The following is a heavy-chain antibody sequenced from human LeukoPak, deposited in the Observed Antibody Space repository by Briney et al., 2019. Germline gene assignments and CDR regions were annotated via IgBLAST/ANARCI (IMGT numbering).Heavy chain of an antibody. CDR2: ISSSSRTI. CDR1: GFTFSSYS. J-gene: IGHJ4*02. V-gene: IGHV3-48*02. CDR3: AREKVGDGGYVFDY. D-gene: IGHD5-12*01. Sequence: GGSLRLSCAASGFTFSSYSMNWVRQAPGKGLEWISYISSSSRTIYYADSVKGRFTISRDNAKNSLYLQMNRLRDEDTAVYYCAREKVGDGGYVFDYWGQGTLVTVSS.